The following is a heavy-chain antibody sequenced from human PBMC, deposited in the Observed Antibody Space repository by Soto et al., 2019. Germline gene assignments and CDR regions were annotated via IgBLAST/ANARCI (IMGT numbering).Heavy chain of an antibody. D-gene: IGHD6-6*01. V-gene: IGHV4-30-4*01. CDR1: GGSISSGDYY. Sequence: QVQLQESGPGLVKPSQTLSLTCTVSGGSISSGDYYWSWIRQPPGKGLEWSGYIYYSGSTYYNPSLKSRVTISVDTSKNQFSLKLSSVTAADTAVYYCARVKGRIAARGNFDYWGQGTLVTVSS. J-gene: IGHJ4*02. CDR3: ARVKGRIAARGNFDY. CDR2: IYYSGST.